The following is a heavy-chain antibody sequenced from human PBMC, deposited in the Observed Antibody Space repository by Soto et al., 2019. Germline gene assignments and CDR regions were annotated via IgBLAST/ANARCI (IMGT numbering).Heavy chain of an antibody. CDR1: GFTFSSYA. CDR2: ISGSGGTT. D-gene: IGHD3-22*01. V-gene: IGHV3-23*01. J-gene: IGHJ4*02. CDR3: AKDPYDSSGYYQNY. Sequence: GGSLRLSCAASGFTFSSYAMNWVRQVPGKGLEWVSSISGSGGTTHYADSVEGRITISRDNFRNTVYLQMNSLRAEDTALYYCAKDPYDSSGYYQNYWGQGTLVTVSS.